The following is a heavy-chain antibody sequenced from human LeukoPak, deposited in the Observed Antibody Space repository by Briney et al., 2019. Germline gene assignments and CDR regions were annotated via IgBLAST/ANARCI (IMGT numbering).Heavy chain of an antibody. CDR2: ISGSGGST. J-gene: IGHJ4*02. Sequence: GGSLRLSCAASGFTFSSYGMSWVRQAPGKGLEWVSAISGSGGSTYYADSVKGRFTISRDNSKNTLYLQMNSLRAEDTAVYYCARDRRDFLTGFYDYWGLGTLVTVSS. D-gene: IGHD3-9*01. CDR1: GFTFSSYG. CDR3: ARDRRDFLTGFYDY. V-gene: IGHV3-23*01.